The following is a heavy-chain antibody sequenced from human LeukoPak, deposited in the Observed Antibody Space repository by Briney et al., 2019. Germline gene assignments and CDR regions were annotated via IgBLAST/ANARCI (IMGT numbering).Heavy chain of an antibody. V-gene: IGHV3-30*02. CDR2: IRYDGSNK. D-gene: IGHD2-2*01. J-gene: IGHJ4*02. CDR3: AREGEDIVVVPADRDGYFDY. Sequence: GGSLRLSCAASGFTFSSYGMHWVRQAPGKGLEWVAFIRYDGSNKYYADSVKGRFTISRDNSKNTLYLQMNSLRAEDTAVYYCAREGEDIVVVPADRDGYFDYWGQGTLVTVSS. CDR1: GFTFSSYG.